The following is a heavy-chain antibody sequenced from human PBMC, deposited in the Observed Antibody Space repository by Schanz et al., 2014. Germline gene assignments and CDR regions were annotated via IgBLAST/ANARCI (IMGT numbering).Heavy chain of an antibody. V-gene: IGHV1-18*01. Sequence: QVQLVQSGAEVKKPGASVKVSCKASGYTFTSYGINWVRQAPGQGLEWMGWIGAYNGNTNYAQKVQGRVTMTTDTSTGTAYMELRSLRSDDTAVYYCARDQSPYTNSSDVRYFDYWGQGSLVTVSP. CDR3: ARDQSPYTNSSDVRYFDY. D-gene: IGHD6-6*01. J-gene: IGHJ4*02. CDR2: IGAYNGNT. CDR1: GYTFTSYG.